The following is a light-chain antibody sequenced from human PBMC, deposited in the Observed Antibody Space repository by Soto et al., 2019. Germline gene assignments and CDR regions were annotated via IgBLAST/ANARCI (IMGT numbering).Light chain of an antibody. CDR2: DAS. V-gene: IGKV3-11*01. J-gene: IGKJ5*01. CDR3: QQYDSFSST. Sequence: EIVLTQSPATLSLSPGERATLSCRASQSVSSYLAWYQQKPGQAPRLLIYDASNRATGIPSRFSGSGSGTEFSLTISSLQPDDFATYYCQQYDSFSSTFGQGTRLEIK. CDR1: QSVSSY.